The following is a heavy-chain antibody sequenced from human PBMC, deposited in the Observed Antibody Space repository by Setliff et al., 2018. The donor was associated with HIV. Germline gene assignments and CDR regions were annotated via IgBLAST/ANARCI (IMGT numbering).Heavy chain of an antibody. Sequence: PSETLSLTCAVYGGSFSAYYWSWIRQPPGKGLEWIGEINHSGSTNYNSSLKSRVTMSVDTSKNQFSLKLSSVTAADTAVYYCARGDGDTMVRGVIIPNWFDPWDQGTLVTVSS. V-gene: IGHV4-34*01. CDR2: INHSGST. CDR3: ARGDGDTMVRGVIIPNWFDP. D-gene: IGHD3-10*01. J-gene: IGHJ5*02. CDR1: GGSFSAYY.